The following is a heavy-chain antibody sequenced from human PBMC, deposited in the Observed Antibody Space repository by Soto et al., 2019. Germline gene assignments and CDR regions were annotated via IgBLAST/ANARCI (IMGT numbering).Heavy chain of an antibody. V-gene: IGHV4-39*01. CDR3: ARRTEGYNWNCALDY. Sequence: SETLSLTCTVSGGSISSSSYYWGWIRQPPGKGLEWIGSIYYSGSTYYNPSLKSRVTISVDTSKNQFSLKLSSVTAADTAVYYCARRTEGYNWNCALDYWGQGTLVTVSS. D-gene: IGHD1-7*01. J-gene: IGHJ4*02. CDR2: IYYSGST. CDR1: GGSISSSSYY.